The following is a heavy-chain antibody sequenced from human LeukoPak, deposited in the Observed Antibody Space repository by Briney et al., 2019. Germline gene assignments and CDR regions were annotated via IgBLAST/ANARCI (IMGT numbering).Heavy chain of an antibody. CDR1: GFTMSHYG. CDR2: IASGSNSI. J-gene: IGHJ6*02. V-gene: IGHV3-48*01. CDR3: ARDVGYGYFYYYGMDV. Sequence: PGGSLRLSCAASGFTMSHYGVSWVRQAPGKGLEWVSYIASGSNSIYYAGSVKGRFTISRDNAENSLYLQMNSLRAGDTAVYYCARDVGYGYFYYYGMDVWGQGTTVTVSS. D-gene: IGHD6-13*01.